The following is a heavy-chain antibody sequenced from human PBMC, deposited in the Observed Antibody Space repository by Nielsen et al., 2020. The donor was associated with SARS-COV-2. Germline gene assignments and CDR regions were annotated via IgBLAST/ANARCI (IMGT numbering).Heavy chain of an antibody. CDR1: GFTFSSYG. D-gene: IGHD2-8*01. CDR3: AVGLNGVMVYFDY. J-gene: IGHJ4*02. Sequence: GGSLRLSCAASGFTFSSYGMDWVRQAPGKGLEWVAVISYDGSNKYYADSVKGRFTISRDNSKNTLYLQMNSLRAEDTAVYYCAVGLNGVMVYFDYWGQGTLVTVSS. V-gene: IGHV3-30*03. CDR2: ISYDGSNK.